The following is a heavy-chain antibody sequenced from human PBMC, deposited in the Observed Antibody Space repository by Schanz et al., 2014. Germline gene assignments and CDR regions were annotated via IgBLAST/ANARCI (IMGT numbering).Heavy chain of an antibody. CDR2: IKSKFDGATT. V-gene: IGHV3-15*01. Sequence: EVQLVESGGGLVKPGGSLRLSCAASTSIFNHAWMSWVRQAPGKGLEWLGRIKSKFDGATTDYVAPVKGRFSISRDDSTNTLYLQMSSLKMEDTAVYYCAKGRFGELSAFDIWGQGTMVTVSS. CDR1: TSIFNHAW. CDR3: AKGRFGELSAFDI. D-gene: IGHD3-10*01. J-gene: IGHJ3*02.